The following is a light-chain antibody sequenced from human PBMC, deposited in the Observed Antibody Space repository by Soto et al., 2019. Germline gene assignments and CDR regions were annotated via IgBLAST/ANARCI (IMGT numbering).Light chain of an antibody. V-gene: IGKV3-20*01. CDR3: QQYAASPLT. Sequence: ENVLTQSPGTLSLSPAERATLSCRASQSVGRNYIAWFQQKPGQAPRLLMHTASVRATGIPDRFSGSGSGTDFTLTISRLEPEDFAVFYCQQYAASPLTFGGGTKVEI. CDR2: TAS. CDR1: QSVGRNY. J-gene: IGKJ4*01.